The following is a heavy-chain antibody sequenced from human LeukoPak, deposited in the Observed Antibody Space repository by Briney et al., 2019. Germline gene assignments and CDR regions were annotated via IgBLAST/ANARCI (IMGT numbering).Heavy chain of an antibody. J-gene: IGHJ4*02. Sequence: GGSLRLSCAASGFTFSSYAMSWVRQAPGKGLEWVSAISGSGGSTYYADSVKGRFTISRDNSKDTLYLQMNSLRAEDTAVYYCAKDRLLNCRGDCYIFDYWGQGTVVTVSS. V-gene: IGHV3-23*01. D-gene: IGHD2-21*02. CDR2: ISGSGGST. CDR3: AKDRLLNCRGDCYIFDY. CDR1: GFTFSSYA.